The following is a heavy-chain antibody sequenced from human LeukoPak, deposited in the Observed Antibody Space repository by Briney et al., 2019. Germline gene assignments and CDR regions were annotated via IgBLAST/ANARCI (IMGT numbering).Heavy chain of an antibody. Sequence: GGSLRLSCAASGFTVSSNYMSWVRQAPGKGLEWVSAISGSGDTTYYADSVKGRFTTSRDNSKNTLYLHLNSLRAEDTAIYYCAKRDNSSSPSSVGYFDYWGQGTLVTVSS. CDR2: ISGSGDTT. V-gene: IGHV3-23*01. J-gene: IGHJ4*02. CDR1: GFTVSSNY. D-gene: IGHD6-6*01. CDR3: AKRDNSSSPSSVGYFDY.